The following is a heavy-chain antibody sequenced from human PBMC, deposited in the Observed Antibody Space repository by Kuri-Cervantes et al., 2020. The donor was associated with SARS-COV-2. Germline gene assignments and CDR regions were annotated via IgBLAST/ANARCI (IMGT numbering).Heavy chain of an antibody. V-gene: IGHV3-53*01. CDR1: GFTVTSSY. CDR2: NYTCGST. Sequence: GGSLRLSCAASGFTVTSSYMRWVRQAPGKGLEWVSVNYTCGSTCYADSVKGRFTISRDNSKNTLYFQINSLRAEDTAVYYCAKDRNPSWIQAWFDYWGQGTLVTVSS. J-gene: IGHJ4*02. D-gene: IGHD5-18*01. CDR3: AKDRNPSWIQAWFDY.